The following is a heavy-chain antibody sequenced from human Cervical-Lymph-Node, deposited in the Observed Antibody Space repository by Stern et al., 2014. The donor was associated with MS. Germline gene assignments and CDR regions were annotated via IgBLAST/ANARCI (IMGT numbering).Heavy chain of an antibody. CDR3: ARLKGILLDYFDS. CDR2: ISHPGPT. J-gene: IGHJ4*02. Sequence: QVQLQESGPGLVKPSETLSLTCTVSNGSISRNYWSWIRQPPGKRLEWIGYISHPGPTKDNPSLESRITISVDTSKAQFSLRLNSVTAADTAVYYCARLKGILLDYFDSWGQGTLVAVSS. D-gene: IGHD3-10*01. V-gene: IGHV4-59*01. CDR1: NGSISRNY.